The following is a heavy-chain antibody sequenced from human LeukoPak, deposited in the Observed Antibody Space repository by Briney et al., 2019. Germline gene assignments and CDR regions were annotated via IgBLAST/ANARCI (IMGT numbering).Heavy chain of an antibody. CDR3: AKERGIAAASIFDY. J-gene: IGHJ4*02. CDR2: ISGSGVST. V-gene: IGHV3-23*01. CDR1: GFTLSSYA. Sequence: PGGSLRLSCTASGFTLSSYAMTWVRQAPGKGLEWVSGISGSGVSTYYADSVKGRFTISRDNSKNTLYPQMNSLRAEDTAVYYCAKERGIAAASIFDYWGQGTLVTVSS. D-gene: IGHD6-13*01.